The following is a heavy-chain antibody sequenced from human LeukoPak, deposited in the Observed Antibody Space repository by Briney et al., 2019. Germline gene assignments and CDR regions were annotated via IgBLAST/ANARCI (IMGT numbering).Heavy chain of an antibody. V-gene: IGHV4-34*01. CDR3: ARGRLRFRSSSGIYMDV. Sequence: PSETLSLTCAVYGGSFSGYYWSWIRQPPGKGLEWIGEINHSGSTNYNPSLKSRVTISVDTSKNQFSLKLSSVTAADTAVYYCARGRLRFRSSSGIYMDVWGKGTTVTVSS. D-gene: IGHD3-22*01. CDR1: GGSFSGYY. CDR2: INHSGST. J-gene: IGHJ6*03.